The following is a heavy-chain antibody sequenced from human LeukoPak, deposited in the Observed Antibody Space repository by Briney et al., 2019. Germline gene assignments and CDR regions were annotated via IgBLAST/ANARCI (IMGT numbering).Heavy chain of an antibody. Sequence: GGSLRLSCAASGFTFDDYGMSWVRQAPGKGLEWVSGINWNGGSTGYADSVKGRFTISRDNAKNSLYLQMNSLRAEDTALYYCARDRAGGDTVVVPAAYDYWGQGTLVTVSS. CDR1: GFTFDDYG. CDR2: INWNGGST. D-gene: IGHD2-2*01. CDR3: ARDRAGGDTVVVPAAYDY. J-gene: IGHJ4*02. V-gene: IGHV3-20*04.